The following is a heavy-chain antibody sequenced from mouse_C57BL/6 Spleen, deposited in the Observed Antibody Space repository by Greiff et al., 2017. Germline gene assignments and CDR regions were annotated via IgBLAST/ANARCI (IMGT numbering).Heavy chain of an antibody. Sequence: VQLKQSGPELVKPGASVKISCKASGYSFTDYNMNWVKQSNGKSLEWIGVINPNYGTTSYNQKFKGKATLTVDQSSSTAYMQLNSLTSEDSAVYYCARGIYYDYDGYFDVWGTGTTVTVSS. D-gene: IGHD2-4*01. CDR2: INPNYGTT. V-gene: IGHV1-39*01. CDR3: ARGIYYDYDGYFDV. CDR1: GYSFTDYN. J-gene: IGHJ1*03.